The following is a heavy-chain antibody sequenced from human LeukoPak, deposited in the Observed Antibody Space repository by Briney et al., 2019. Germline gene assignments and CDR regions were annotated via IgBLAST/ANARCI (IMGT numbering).Heavy chain of an antibody. J-gene: IGHJ4*02. CDR2: ILHSGST. Sequence: SETLSLTCAVSGVSITSDTYCWSWIRQPPGKGLEWIGYILHSGSTYYNPSLKSRVTISIDTSKSQFSLKLSSVTAADTAVYYCARTRDFWSGYFDYWGQGTLVTVSS. CDR3: ARTRDFWSGYFDY. CDR1: GVSITSDTYC. V-gene: IGHV4-30-2*01. D-gene: IGHD3-3*01.